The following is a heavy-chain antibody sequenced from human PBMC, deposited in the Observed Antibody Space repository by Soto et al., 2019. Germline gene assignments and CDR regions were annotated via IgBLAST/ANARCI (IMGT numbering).Heavy chain of an antibody. D-gene: IGHD6-6*01. CDR2: ISAYNGNT. CDR3: ARGQLGSSTFYFQH. CDR1: GYTFTSYC. Sequence: GASVKVSCKASGYTFTSYCISWVRQAPGQGLEWMGWISAYNGNTNYAQKLQGRVTMTTDTSTSTAYMELRSLRSDDTAVYYCARGQLGSSTFYFQHWGQGTLVTVSS. J-gene: IGHJ1*01. V-gene: IGHV1-18*01.